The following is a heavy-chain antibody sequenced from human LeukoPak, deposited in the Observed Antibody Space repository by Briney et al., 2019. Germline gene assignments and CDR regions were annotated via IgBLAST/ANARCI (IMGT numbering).Heavy chain of an antibody. CDR3: ARAAKYYYGSGSYSRGYFDY. Sequence: SVKVSCKASGFTFTSSAVQWVRQARGQRLEWIGWIVVGSGNTNYAQKFQERVTITRDMSTSTAYMELRSLRSDDTAVYYCARAAKYYYGSGSYSRGYFDYWGQGTLVTVSS. CDR1: GFTFTSSA. D-gene: IGHD3-10*01. CDR2: IVVGSGNT. V-gene: IGHV1-58*01. J-gene: IGHJ4*02.